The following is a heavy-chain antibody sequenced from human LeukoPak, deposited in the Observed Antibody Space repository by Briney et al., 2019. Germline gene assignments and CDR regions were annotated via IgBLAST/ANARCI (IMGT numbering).Heavy chain of an antibody. CDR1: GFTFSSYA. CDR3: VKDPRTAVAGIFDY. V-gene: IGHV3-23*01. J-gene: IGHJ4*01. Sequence: GGSLRLSCAASGFTFSSYAMSWVRQAPGKGLEWVSAISGSGGSTYYADSVKGRFTISRDNSKNTLYLQMNSLRAEATAVYYCVKDPRTAVAGIFDYWGQGTLVTVPS. D-gene: IGHD6-19*01. CDR2: ISGSGGST.